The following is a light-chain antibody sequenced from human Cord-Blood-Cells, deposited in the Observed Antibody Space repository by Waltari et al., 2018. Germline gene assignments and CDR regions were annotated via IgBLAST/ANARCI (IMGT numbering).Light chain of an antibody. CDR2: DVS. CDR3: SSYTSSSSHVV. Sequence: QSALTQPASVSGSPGQSITISCTGTSSDVGGYNYVSWYQQHPGKAPKLMIYDVSNRPSGGSNRFPGSKSGNTASLTISGLQAEDEADYDCSSYTSSSSHVVFGGGTKLTVL. J-gene: IGLJ2*01. CDR1: SSDVGGYNY. V-gene: IGLV2-14*01.